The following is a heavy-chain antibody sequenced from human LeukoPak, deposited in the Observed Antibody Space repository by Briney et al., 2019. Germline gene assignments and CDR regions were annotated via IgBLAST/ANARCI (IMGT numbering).Heavy chain of an antibody. V-gene: IGHV3-30*02. J-gene: IGHJ4*02. CDR1: GFRFSSYG. CDR2: IQYDGSNK. Sequence: GGSLRLSCAASGFRFSSYGMHWVRKAPGKGLEWVAFIQYDGSNKYYADSVRGRFTISRDDSKNTLFLQMNSLRAEDTAVYYCAKGPRAYYYGSGTYSKESYLDYWGQGTLVTVSS. CDR3: AKGPRAYYYGSGTYSKESYLDY. D-gene: IGHD3-10*01.